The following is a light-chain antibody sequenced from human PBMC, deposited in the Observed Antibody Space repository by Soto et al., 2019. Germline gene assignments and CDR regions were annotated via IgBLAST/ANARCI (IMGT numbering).Light chain of an antibody. CDR1: QSVSSSY. V-gene: IGKV3-20*01. CDR2: SAS. Sequence: EIVLTQSPGTLSLSPGERATLSCRASQSVSSSYLAWYQQKPGQAPRLLIYSASTRATGIPDRFSGSGSGTDFTLTISRLEPEDLAVYYCQQYDSSLYTFGQGTKLEIK. J-gene: IGKJ2*01. CDR3: QQYDSSLYT.